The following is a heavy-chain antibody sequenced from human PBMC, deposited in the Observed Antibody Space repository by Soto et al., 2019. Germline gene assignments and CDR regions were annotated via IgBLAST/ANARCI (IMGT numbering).Heavy chain of an antibody. D-gene: IGHD3-10*01. CDR1: GFTFVNFA. CDR2: ISGGGGTT. V-gene: IGHV3-23*01. Sequence: EVQLMDSGGGLVQPGGSLRLSCAASGFTFVNFALSWVRQSPGKGLEWVSAISGGGGTTWYADSVRGRCNISRDNPKNTVYLQMTSLIAEDTAVYYCAKFGASGSYIPFDYWGQGILVTVSS. CDR3: AKFGASGSYIPFDY. J-gene: IGHJ4*02.